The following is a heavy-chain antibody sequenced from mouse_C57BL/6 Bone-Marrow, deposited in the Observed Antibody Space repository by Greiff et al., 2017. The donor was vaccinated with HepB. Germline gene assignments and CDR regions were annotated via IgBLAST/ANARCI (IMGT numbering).Heavy chain of an antibody. J-gene: IGHJ1*03. CDR1: GFTFSDYY. V-gene: IGHV5-16*01. Sequence: EVKLVESEGGLVQPGSSMKLSCTASGFTFSDYYMAWVRQVPEKGLEWVANINYDGSSTYYLDSLKSRFIISRDNAKNILYLQMSSLKSEDTATYYCARDRALITTVVEGYFDVWGTGTTVTVSS. D-gene: IGHD1-1*01. CDR2: INYDGSST. CDR3: ARDRALITTVVEGYFDV.